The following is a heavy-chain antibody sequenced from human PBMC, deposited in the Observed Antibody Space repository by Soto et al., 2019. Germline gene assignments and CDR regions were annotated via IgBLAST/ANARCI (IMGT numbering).Heavy chain of an antibody. CDR3: ARDLDFRVEDG. CDR1: GGSMTSRDW. CDR2: VSYSGNT. V-gene: IGHV4-4*02. J-gene: IGHJ4*02. D-gene: IGHD3-9*01. Sequence: QVQLHESGPGLVNPSGTLSLTCVVSGGSMTSRDWWRWVRQPPGKGLEWIGEVSYSGNTHYNPSLRSRVTMSIDKSKNQFSLKMTAVTAADTAVYHCARDLDFRVEDGWGQGTLVTVSS.